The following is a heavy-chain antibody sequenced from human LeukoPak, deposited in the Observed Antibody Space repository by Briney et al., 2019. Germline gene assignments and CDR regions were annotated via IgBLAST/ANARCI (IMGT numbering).Heavy chain of an antibody. Sequence: KTSETLSLTCTVSGGSISSSSYYWSWIRQPPGKGLEWIGYIYYSGDTNFNPSLRSRVTISVDTSKNQFSLKLSSVTAADTAVYYCVRHEQGRFDYWGQGTLVIVSS. CDR1: GGSISSSSYY. D-gene: IGHD1/OR15-1a*01. J-gene: IGHJ4*02. CDR2: IYYSGDT. V-gene: IGHV4-61*05. CDR3: VRHEQGRFDY.